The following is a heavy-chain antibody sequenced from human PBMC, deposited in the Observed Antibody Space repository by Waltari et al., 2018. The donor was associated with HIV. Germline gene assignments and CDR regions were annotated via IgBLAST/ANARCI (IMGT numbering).Heavy chain of an antibody. J-gene: IGHJ4*02. D-gene: IGHD3-22*01. CDR3: ARELTYYYDSSGYSQFDY. CDR2: INPSGGST. V-gene: IGHV1-46*01. CDR1: GYTFTRSY. Sequence: QVQLVQSGAEVKKPGASVKVSCKASGYTFTRSYMHWVRQAPGPGLEWMGIINPSGGSTSYAQKFQGRVTMTRDTSTSTVYMELSSLRSEDTAVYYCARELTYYYDSSGYSQFDYWGQGTLVTVSS.